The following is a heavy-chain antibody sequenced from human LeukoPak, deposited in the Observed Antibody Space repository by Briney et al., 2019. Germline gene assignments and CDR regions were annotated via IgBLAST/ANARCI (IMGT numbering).Heavy chain of an antibody. Sequence: GSSVKVSCKASGGTFSSYAIRWVRQAPGQGLEWMGGIIPIFGTANYAQKFQGRVTITTDESTSTAYMELSSLRSEDTAVYYCARSSGYYYLNWFDPWGQGTLVTVSS. V-gene: IGHV1-69*05. D-gene: IGHD3-22*01. CDR2: IIPIFGTA. J-gene: IGHJ5*02. CDR3: ARSSGYYYLNWFDP. CDR1: GGTFSSYA.